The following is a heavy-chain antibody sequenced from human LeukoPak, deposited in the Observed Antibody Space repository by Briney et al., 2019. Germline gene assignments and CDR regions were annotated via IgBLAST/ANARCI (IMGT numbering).Heavy chain of an antibody. Sequence: GGSLRLSCAASGFTFNSYAIHWVRQTPGKGLEWVAVISSDGINKDYADSVKGRFTISRDNSKNTLYLQMNSLRVEDTAVYYCARHYGPWGQGTLVTVSS. J-gene: IGHJ5*02. CDR1: GFTFNSYA. CDR2: ISSDGINK. D-gene: IGHD3-16*01. CDR3: ARHYGP. V-gene: IGHV3-30-3*01.